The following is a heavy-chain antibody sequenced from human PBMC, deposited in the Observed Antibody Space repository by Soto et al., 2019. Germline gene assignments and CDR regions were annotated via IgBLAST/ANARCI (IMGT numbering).Heavy chain of an antibody. J-gene: IGHJ3*01. CDR1: GFTFSSYW. D-gene: IGHD4-17*01. CDR2: IKQDGSEK. V-gene: IGHV3-7*01. Sequence: GGSLRLSCAASGFTFSSYWMSWVRQAPGKGLEWVANIKQDGSEKYYVDSVKGRFTISRDNAKNSLYLQMNSLRAEDTAVYYCAKVIRRDAYGAFDVWGQGTMVTVSS. CDR3: AKVIRRDAYGAFDV.